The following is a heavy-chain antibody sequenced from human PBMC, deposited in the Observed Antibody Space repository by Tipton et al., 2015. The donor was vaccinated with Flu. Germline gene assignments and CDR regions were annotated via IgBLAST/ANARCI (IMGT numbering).Heavy chain of an antibody. CDR1: GFTFDDYA. Sequence: SLRLSCAASGFTFDDYAMHWVRQAPGKGLEWVSGISWNSGSIGYADSVKGRFTISRDNAKNSLYLQMNSLRAEDTALYYCAKSVAGTLVGAPHYWGQGTLVTVSS. J-gene: IGHJ4*02. CDR2: ISWNSGSI. V-gene: IGHV3-9*01. D-gene: IGHD6-19*01. CDR3: AKSVAGTLVGAPHY.